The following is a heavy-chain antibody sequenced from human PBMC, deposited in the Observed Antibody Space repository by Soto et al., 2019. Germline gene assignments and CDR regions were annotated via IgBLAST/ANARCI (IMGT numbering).Heavy chain of an antibody. CDR3: ATHPPYGPLDH. Sequence: SETQSLTCPVSGGSISSSSNHWGWIRQPPGKGLEWIGNIYYSENTYYNPSLKSRVTISVDTSKNQFSLRLTSVTAADTAVYYCATHPPYGPLDHWGQGTLVTVSS. J-gene: IGHJ4*02. V-gene: IGHV4-39*01. D-gene: IGHD4-17*01. CDR1: GGSISSSSNH. CDR2: IYYSENT.